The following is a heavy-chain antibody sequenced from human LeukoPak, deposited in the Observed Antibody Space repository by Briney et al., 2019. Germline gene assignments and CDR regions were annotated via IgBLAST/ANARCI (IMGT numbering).Heavy chain of an antibody. CDR2: ISGSGGST. Sequence: GGSLRLSCGASGFTFSIYAMSWVRQAPGKGLEWVSTISGSGGSTYYADSVKGRFTISRDNAKNSLYLQMNSLRAEDTAVYYCAREGYGRDCSSTSCDDYWGQGTLVTVSS. V-gene: IGHV3-23*01. D-gene: IGHD2-2*01. J-gene: IGHJ4*02. CDR1: GFTFSIYA. CDR3: AREGYGRDCSSTSCDDY.